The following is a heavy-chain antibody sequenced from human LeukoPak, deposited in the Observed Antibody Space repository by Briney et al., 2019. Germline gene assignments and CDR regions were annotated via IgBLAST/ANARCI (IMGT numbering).Heavy chain of an antibody. Sequence: ASVKVSCKASGYTFTGYYMHWVRQAPGQGLEWIGRINPNSGGTNYAQKFQGRVTMTRDTSINTAYMELSRLRSDDTAVYYCARVPETTLSGDYWGQGTLVTVSS. D-gene: IGHD1-14*01. J-gene: IGHJ4*02. CDR2: INPNSGGT. V-gene: IGHV1-2*06. CDR3: ARVPETTLSGDY. CDR1: GYTFTGYY.